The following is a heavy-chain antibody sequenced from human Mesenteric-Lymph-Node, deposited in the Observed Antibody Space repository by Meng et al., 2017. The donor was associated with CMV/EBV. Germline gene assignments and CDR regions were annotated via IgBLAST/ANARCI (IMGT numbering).Heavy chain of an antibody. V-gene: IGHV3-9*01. D-gene: IGHD6-13*01. J-gene: IGHJ4*02. CDR2: ISRNSGSI. Sequence: SLKISCAASGFPFVDYAMHWVRQVPGKGLQWVSGISRNSGSIDYADSVKGRFTISRDNAKNSLYLQMNSLRTEDTALYYCARSGYQLVLKIYYFDYWGQGTLVTVSS. CDR3: ARSGYQLVLKIYYFDY. CDR1: GFPFVDYA.